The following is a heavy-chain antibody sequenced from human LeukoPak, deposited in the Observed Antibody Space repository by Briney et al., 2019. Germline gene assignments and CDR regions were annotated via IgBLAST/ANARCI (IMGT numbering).Heavy chain of an antibody. CDR1: GGSINNYY. J-gene: IGHJ4*02. CDR2: ISTSGTT. D-gene: IGHD6-19*01. Sequence: SETLSLTCTVSGGSINNYYWSWIRQPAGKGLEWIGHISTSGTTNYNPSLKSRVTISVDSSNNQFSLRLSSATAAGTAVYFCARDRGVTVPGRRLDFWGQGTLVTVSS. V-gene: IGHV4-4*07. CDR3: ARDRGVTVPGRRLDF.